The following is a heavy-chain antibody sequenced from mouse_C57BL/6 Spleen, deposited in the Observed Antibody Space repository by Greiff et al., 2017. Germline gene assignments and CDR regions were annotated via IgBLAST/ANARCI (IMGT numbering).Heavy chain of an antibody. CDR3: TGPYSNHYAMDY. J-gene: IGHJ4*01. Sequence: VQLQQSGAELVRPGASVTLSCKASGYTFTDYEMHWVKQTPEHGLEWIGAIDTETGGTAYNQKFKGKAILTADKSYSTGYMELRSLTSEDSAVYYGTGPYSNHYAMDYWGQGTSVTVSS. CDR2: IDTETGGT. CDR1: GYTFTDYE. D-gene: IGHD2-5*01. V-gene: IGHV1-15*01.